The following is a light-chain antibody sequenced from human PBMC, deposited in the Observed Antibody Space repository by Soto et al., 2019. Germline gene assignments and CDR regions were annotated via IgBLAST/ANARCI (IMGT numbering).Light chain of an antibody. CDR1: SCNVGSNT. V-gene: IGLV1-44*01. Sequence: QSVLPQPPSASGAPGQRVTIACSGSSCNVGSNTVNWYQQLPGTAPKLLIYSNNQRPSGVPDRFSGSKSGTTASLAISGLQSEDEADYYCAAWDDSLNGVVFGGGTKLTVL. J-gene: IGLJ3*02. CDR3: AAWDDSLNGVV. CDR2: SNN.